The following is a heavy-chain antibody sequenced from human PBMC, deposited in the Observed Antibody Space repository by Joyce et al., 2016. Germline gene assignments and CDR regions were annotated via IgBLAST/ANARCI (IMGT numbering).Heavy chain of an antibody. CDR2: ISGNSTYI. CDR3: ARGGLVYDYSMDV. D-gene: IGHD2-8*02. V-gene: IGHV3-21*02. CDR1: GFTFRTSS. Sequence: EVQLVDSGGSLVEPGGSVRICCAASGFTFRTSSMSWFSQAPGKGRESVSAISGNSTYIFYADSVKRRFTVSRDNAKNSLYLQMNTLRAEETAVFFCARGGLVYDYSMDVWGQGTTVTVSS. J-gene: IGHJ6*02.